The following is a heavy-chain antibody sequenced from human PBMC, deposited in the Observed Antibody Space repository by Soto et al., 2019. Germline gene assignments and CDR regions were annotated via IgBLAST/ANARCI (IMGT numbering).Heavy chain of an antibody. V-gene: IGHV1-18*04. CDR3: ARDYRPVVPAALTPYYYYGMDV. Sequence: ASVKVSCKASGYTFTSYGISWVRQAPGQGLEWMGWISAYNGNTNYAQKLQGRVTMTTDTSTSTAYMELRSLRSDDTAMYYCARDYRPVVPAALTPYYYYGMDVWGQGTTVTVSS. CDR2: ISAYNGNT. D-gene: IGHD2-2*01. CDR1: GYTFTSYG. J-gene: IGHJ6*02.